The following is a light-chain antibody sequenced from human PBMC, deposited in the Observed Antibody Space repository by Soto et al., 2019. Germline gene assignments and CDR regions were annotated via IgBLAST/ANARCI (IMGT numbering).Light chain of an antibody. CDR2: GAS. V-gene: IGKV3-20*01. CDR1: QSIRSTY. CDR3: QQYGSSPPYT. J-gene: IGKJ2*01. Sequence: EIVLMQSPGTLSLSPGERATLSCRASQSIRSTYLAWYQQTPGQAPRLLIYGASRRATGISDRFSGSGSGTDFTLTISRLEPEDFAVYYCQQYGSSPPYTFGQGTKLEIK.